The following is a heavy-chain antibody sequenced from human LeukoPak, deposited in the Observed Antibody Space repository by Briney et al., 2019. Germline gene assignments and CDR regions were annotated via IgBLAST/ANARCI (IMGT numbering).Heavy chain of an antibody. D-gene: IGHD3-9*01. CDR3: AKTQYYDILTSFDP. CDR1: GFTFSSYG. Sequence: GGSLRLSCAASGFTFSSYGMHWVRQAPGKGLEWVAVISYDGSNKYYADSVKGRFTISRDNSKNTLYLQMNSLRAEDTALYYCAKTQYYDILTSFDPWGQGTLVTVSS. V-gene: IGHV3-30*18. J-gene: IGHJ5*02. CDR2: ISYDGSNK.